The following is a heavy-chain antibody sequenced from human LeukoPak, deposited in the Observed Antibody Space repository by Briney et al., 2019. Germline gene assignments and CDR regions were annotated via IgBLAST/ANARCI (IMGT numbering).Heavy chain of an antibody. D-gene: IGHD3-10*01. Sequence: GASVKVSCKASGYTFTGYYMHWVRQAPGQGLEWMGWINTNTGNPTYAQGSTGRFVFSLDTSVSTAYLQISSLKAEDTAVYYCARDRNMVRGVDPWDYWGQGTLVTVSS. CDR1: GYTFTGYY. CDR3: ARDRNMVRGVDPWDY. V-gene: IGHV7-4-1*02. J-gene: IGHJ4*02. CDR2: INTNTGNP.